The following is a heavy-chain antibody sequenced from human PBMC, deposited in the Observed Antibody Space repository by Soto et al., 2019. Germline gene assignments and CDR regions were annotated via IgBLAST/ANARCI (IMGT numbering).Heavy chain of an antibody. CDR2: IIPIFGTA. D-gene: IGHD2-15*01. CDR3: ARGIATGQLDP. V-gene: IGHV1-69*05. Sequence: GASVKVSCKASGGTFSNYAINWLRQAPGQGLEWMGGIIPIFGTANYAQKFQDRVIITRDTSASTAYMDLSSLRSEDTAVYYCARGIATGQLDPWGQGTLVTSPQ. CDR1: GGTFSNYA. J-gene: IGHJ5*02.